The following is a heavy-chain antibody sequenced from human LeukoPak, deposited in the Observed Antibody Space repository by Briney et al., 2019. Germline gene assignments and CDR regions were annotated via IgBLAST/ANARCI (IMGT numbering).Heavy chain of an antibody. V-gene: IGHV1-18*04. Sequence: ASVKVSYQPSGYSFPSYGISWVRQAPGPGLEWMGWISAYNGNTNYAQKLQGRVTMTTDTATSTAHMELRSLRSDDTAVYYCARARYFDWEEHWGQGNLVTVSS. CDR1: GYSFPSYG. D-gene: IGHD3-9*01. CDR2: ISAYNGNT. J-gene: IGHJ4*02. CDR3: ARARYFDWEEH.